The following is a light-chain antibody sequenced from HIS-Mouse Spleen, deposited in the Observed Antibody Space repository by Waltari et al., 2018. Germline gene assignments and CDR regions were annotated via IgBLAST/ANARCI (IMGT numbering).Light chain of an antibody. CDR1: ALPKNY. CDR3: YSTDSSGNHRV. Sequence: SYELTQPPSVSVSPGQTARITCSGDALPKNYDYWYKQKSGQAPVLVSYEDSKRPPGIPERFSGSSSGTMATLTISGAQVEDEADYYCYSTDSSGNHRVFGGGTKLTVL. J-gene: IGLJ2*01. CDR2: EDS. V-gene: IGLV3-10*01.